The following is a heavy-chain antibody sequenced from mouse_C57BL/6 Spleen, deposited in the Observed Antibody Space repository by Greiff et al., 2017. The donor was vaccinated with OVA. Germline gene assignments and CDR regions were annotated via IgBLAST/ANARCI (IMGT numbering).Heavy chain of an antibody. J-gene: IGHJ4*01. CDR2: IYPGNSDT. CDR1: GYTFTSYW. D-gene: IGHD1-1*01. V-gene: IGHV1-5*01. CDR3: TRCDTTVVAYGGGMDY. Sequence: VQLQQSGTVLARPGASVKMSCKTSGYTFTSYWMHWVKQRPGQGLEWIGAIYPGNSDTSYNQKFKGKAKLTAATSASTAYMELSSLTNEDSAVYDCTRCDTTVVAYGGGMDYWGQGTSVTVSS.